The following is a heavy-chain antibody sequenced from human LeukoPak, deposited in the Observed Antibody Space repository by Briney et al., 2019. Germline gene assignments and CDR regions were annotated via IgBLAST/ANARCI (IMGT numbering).Heavy chain of an antibody. V-gene: IGHV1-2*02. CDR2: INSNSGGT. D-gene: IGHD3-10*01. CDR1: GYTFTGYY. Sequence: ASVKVSCKASGYTFTGYYMHWVRQAPGQGLEWMGWINSNSGGTKYAQKFQGRVTMTRDTSISTAYMELSRLRSDDTAVYYCAREYYYGSGSPLGYWGQGTLVTVSS. J-gene: IGHJ4*02. CDR3: AREYYYGSGSPLGY.